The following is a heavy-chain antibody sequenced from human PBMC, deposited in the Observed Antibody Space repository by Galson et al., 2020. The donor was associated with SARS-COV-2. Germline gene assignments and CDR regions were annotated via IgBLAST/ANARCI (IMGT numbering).Heavy chain of an antibody. D-gene: IGHD3-10*01. J-gene: IGHJ4*02. CDR1: GDSVSSNSAA. V-gene: IGHV6-1*01. Sequence: SQTLSLTCSIPGDSVSSNSAAWNWIRQSPSRGLEWQGRTYYYRSMWYSDYAVSVKSRITINPDTSKNQFSLQMNSVTPEDTAVYYGARDSMIRGVIITSLDYWGQGTLVTVSS. CDR2: TYYYRSMWYS. CDR3: ARDSMIRGVIITSLDY.